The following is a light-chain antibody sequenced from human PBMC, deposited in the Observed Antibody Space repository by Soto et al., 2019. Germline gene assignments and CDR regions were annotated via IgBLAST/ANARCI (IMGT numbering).Light chain of an antibody. Sequence: SYELTQPPSVSVSPGQTASITCSGDKLGDKYVCWYQQKPGQSPVLVIYQDKKRPSGIPERFSGSISGNTATLTISETQTMDEADYYCQTWDSSAGVFGGGTQLTVL. J-gene: IGLJ3*02. V-gene: IGLV3-1*01. CDR3: QTWDSSAGV. CDR2: QDK. CDR1: KLGDKY.